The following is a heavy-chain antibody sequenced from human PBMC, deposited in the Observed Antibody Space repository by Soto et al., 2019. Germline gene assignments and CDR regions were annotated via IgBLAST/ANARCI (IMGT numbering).Heavy chain of an antibody. CDR1: GYTFTGYY. CDR2: INPNSGGT. D-gene: IGHD3-3*01. Sequence: GASVKVSCKASGYTFTGYYMHWVRQAPGQGLEWMGWINPNSGGTNYAQKFQGWVTMTRDTSISTAYMELSRLRSDDTAVYYCARGGPAYYDFWSGYYTPFDYWGQGTLVTVSS. J-gene: IGHJ4*02. CDR3: ARGGPAYYDFWSGYYTPFDY. V-gene: IGHV1-2*04.